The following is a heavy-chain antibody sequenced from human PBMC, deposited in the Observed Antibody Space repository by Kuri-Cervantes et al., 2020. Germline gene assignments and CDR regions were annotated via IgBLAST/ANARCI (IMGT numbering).Heavy chain of an antibody. CDR2: ISGSGGST. CDR1: GFTFSSYS. J-gene: IGHJ4*02. CDR3: ARGKVRDGYKP. Sequence: GGSLRLSCAASGFTFSSYSMNWVRQAPGKGLEWVSAISGSGGSTYYAESAKGRFTISRDNSKNTLYLQMNSLRAEDTAVYYCARGKVRDGYKPWGQGTLVTVSS. D-gene: IGHD5-24*01. V-gene: IGHV3-23*01.